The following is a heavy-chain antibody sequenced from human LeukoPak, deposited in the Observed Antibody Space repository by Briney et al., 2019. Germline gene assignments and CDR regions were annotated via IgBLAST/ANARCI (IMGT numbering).Heavy chain of an antibody. Sequence: GGSLRLSCAASGFTFSSYGMHWVRQAPGKGLEWEAVIWYDGSKKYYADSVKGRFTISRDNAKNSLYLQMNSLRAEDTAVYYCARDVTHCGGDCYSGDYWGQGTLVTVSS. V-gene: IGHV3-33*01. D-gene: IGHD2-21*02. CDR1: GFTFSSYG. J-gene: IGHJ4*02. CDR2: IWYDGSKK. CDR3: ARDVTHCGGDCYSGDY.